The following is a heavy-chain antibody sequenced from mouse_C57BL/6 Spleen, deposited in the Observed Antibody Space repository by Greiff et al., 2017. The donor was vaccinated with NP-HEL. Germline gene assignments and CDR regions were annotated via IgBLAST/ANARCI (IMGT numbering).Heavy chain of an antibody. CDR1: GYTFTSYW. V-gene: IGHV1-52*01. D-gene: IGHD1-1*01. CDR3: ARGPYYYGSRGGYFDV. J-gene: IGHJ1*03. CDR2: IDPSDSDT. Sequence: VQLQQPGAELVRPGSSVKLSCKASGYTFTSYWMHWVKQRPIQGLEWIGNIDPSDSDTHYNQKFKDKATLTVDKSSSTAYMQLSSLTSEDSAVYYCARGPYYYGSRGGYFDVWGTGTTVTVSS.